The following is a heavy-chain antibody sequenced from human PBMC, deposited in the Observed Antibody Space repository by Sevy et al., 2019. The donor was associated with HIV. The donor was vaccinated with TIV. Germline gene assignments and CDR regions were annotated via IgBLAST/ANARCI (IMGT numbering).Heavy chain of an antibody. Sequence: SETLSLTCTVSGGSISSYYWSWIRQPPGKGLEWIGYIYYSGSTNYNPSLKSRVTISVDTSKNQFSLKLGSVTAADTAVYYCARGGGWYGMASFDPWGQGTLVTVSS. D-gene: IGHD6-19*01. V-gene: IGHV4-59*01. CDR3: ARGGGWYGMASFDP. J-gene: IGHJ5*02. CDR2: IYYSGST. CDR1: GGSISSYY.